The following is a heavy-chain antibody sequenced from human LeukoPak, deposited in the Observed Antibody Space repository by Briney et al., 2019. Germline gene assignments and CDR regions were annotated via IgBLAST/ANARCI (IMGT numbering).Heavy chain of an antibody. CDR2: ISSTSSTI. J-gene: IGHJ4*02. Sequence: GGSLRLSCAASGFTFSSYSMTWVRQAPGKGLEWVSYISSTSSTIYYADSVKGRFTISRDHAKNSLYLQMNSLRAEDTAVYYCARYSSGALVHWGQGTLVTVSS. CDR1: GFTFSSYS. D-gene: IGHD5-18*01. CDR3: ARYSSGALVH. V-gene: IGHV3-48*01.